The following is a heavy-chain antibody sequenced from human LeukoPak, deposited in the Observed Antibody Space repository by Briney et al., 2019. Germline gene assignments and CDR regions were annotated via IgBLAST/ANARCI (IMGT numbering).Heavy chain of an antibody. CDR3: ARGAGIRDNYYDSSGYYGILSPFDY. V-gene: IGHV1-18*01. Sequence: EASVKVSCKASGYTFTSYGISWVRQAPGQGLEWMGWISAYNGNTNYAQKLQGRVTMTTDTSTSTAYMELRSLRSDDTAVYYCARGAGIRDNYYDSSGYYGILSPFDYWGQGTLVTVSS. CDR1: GYTFTSYG. CDR2: ISAYNGNT. D-gene: IGHD3-22*01. J-gene: IGHJ4*02.